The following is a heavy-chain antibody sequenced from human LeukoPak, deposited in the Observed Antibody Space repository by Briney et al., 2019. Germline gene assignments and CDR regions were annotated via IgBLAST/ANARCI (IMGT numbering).Heavy chain of an antibody. D-gene: IGHD3-16*02. CDR1: GGSISSYY. CDR3: ARGPIVREGSGFRNRLIPVENYFDY. CDR2: INHSGST. J-gene: IGHJ4*02. V-gene: IGHV4-34*01. Sequence: SETLSLTCTVSGGSISSYYWSWIRQPPGKGLEWIGEINHSGSTNYNPSLKSRVTISVDTSKNQFSLKLSSVTAADTAVYYCARGPIVREGSGFRNRLIPVENYFDYWGQGTLVTVSS.